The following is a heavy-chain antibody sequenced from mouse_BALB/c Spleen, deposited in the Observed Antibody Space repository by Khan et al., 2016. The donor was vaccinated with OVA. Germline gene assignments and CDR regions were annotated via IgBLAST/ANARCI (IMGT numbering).Heavy chain of an antibody. V-gene: IGHV5-6*01. Sequence: EVQLQESGGDLVKPGGSLKLSCAASGFTFSSYSMSWVRQTPDKRLEWVTTISSVGDYTYYPDSVKGRFTISRDNAKNTLYLQMSSLKSEDTAMYYCASPLTGSFVYWGQGTLVTVSA. D-gene: IGHD4-1*01. CDR2: ISSVGDYT. CDR3: ASPLTGSFVY. J-gene: IGHJ3*01. CDR1: GFTFSSYS.